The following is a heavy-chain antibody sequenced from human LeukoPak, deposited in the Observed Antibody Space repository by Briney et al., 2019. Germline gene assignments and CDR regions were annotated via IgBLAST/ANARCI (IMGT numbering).Heavy chain of an antibody. D-gene: IGHD3-9*01. CDR2: IRYDGSNK. J-gene: IGHJ4*02. CDR3: TTDFSGYDILTGYYNRDY. V-gene: IGHV3-30*02. Sequence: PGGSLRLSCAASGFTFSSYGMHWVRQAPGKGLEWVAFIRYDGSNKYYADSVKGRFTISRDNSKNTLYLQMNSLKTEDTAVYYCTTDFSGYDILTGYYNRDYWGQGTLVTVSS. CDR1: GFTFSSYG.